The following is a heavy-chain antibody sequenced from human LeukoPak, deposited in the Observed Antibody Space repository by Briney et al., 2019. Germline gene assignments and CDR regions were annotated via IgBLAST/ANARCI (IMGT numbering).Heavy chain of an antibody. J-gene: IGHJ5*02. D-gene: IGHD4-23*01. Sequence: SETLSLTCAVSGGSISSGGYSWSWIRQPPGKGLEWIGYIYHSGSTYYNPSLKSRVTISVDRSKNQFSLKLSSVTAADTAVYYCAREGVPYSRTVGWFDPWGHGTLVTVSS. CDR1: GGSISSGGYS. CDR2: IYHSGST. CDR3: AREGVPYSRTVGWFDP. V-gene: IGHV4-30-2*01.